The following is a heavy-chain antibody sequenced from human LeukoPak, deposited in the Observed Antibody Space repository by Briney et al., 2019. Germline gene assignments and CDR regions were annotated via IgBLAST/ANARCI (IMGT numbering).Heavy chain of an antibody. V-gene: IGHV1-18*01. CDR1: GYPFSSYG. Sequence: ASVKVSCKASGYPFSSYGISWVRQAPGQGLEWMGWISAYNGNTNYAQKVQGRVTMTTNTSTSTVYMELRSLRSDDTAVYYCARGLGWLQYNPAFDYWGQGTLVTVSS. CDR3: ARGLGWLQYNPAFDY. D-gene: IGHD5-24*01. CDR2: ISAYNGNT. J-gene: IGHJ4*02.